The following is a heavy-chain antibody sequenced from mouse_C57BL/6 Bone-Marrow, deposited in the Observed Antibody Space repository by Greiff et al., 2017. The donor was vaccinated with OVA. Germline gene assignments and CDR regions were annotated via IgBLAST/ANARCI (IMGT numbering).Heavy chain of an antibody. CDR1: GYTFTDYN. V-gene: IGHV1-22*01. Sequence: VQLQQSGPELVKPGASVKMSCKASGYTFTDYNMHWVKQSHGKSLEWIGYINPNNGGTSYNQKFKGKATLTVNKSSSTAYMELRSLTSEDSAVYYCARADYDEAYYFDYWGQGTTLTVSS. D-gene: IGHD2-4*01. J-gene: IGHJ2*01. CDR3: ARADYDEAYYFDY. CDR2: INPNNGGT.